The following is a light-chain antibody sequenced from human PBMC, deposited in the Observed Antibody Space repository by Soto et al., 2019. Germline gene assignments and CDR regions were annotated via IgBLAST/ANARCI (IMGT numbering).Light chain of an antibody. Sequence: QSVLTQPASVSGTPGQSITISCTGSSSDVGIYDFVSWYQHHPGRAPKLIVSEVSHRPSGVSNRFSGSKSGNTASLTISGLQSEDEADYYCISYTSDDVRYVFGTGTKLIVL. J-gene: IGLJ1*01. CDR1: SSDVGIYDF. CDR3: ISYTSDDVRYV. CDR2: EVS. V-gene: IGLV2-14*01.